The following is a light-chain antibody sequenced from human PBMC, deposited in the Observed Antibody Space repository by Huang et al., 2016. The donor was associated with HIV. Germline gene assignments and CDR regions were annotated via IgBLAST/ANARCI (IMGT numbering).Light chain of an antibody. V-gene: IGKV3D-20*01. J-gene: IGKJ4*01. Sequence: EIVLTQSPATLSLSPGERATLSCGASQTIKNNYLAWYQQKPGQAPRLRIYDAYFRATDTPDRLRGSGSGTDFTLTISRLEPEDFAVYFCQQYGGSPPLTFGGGTKVEIK. CDR2: DAY. CDR1: QTIKNNY. CDR3: QQYGGSPPLT.